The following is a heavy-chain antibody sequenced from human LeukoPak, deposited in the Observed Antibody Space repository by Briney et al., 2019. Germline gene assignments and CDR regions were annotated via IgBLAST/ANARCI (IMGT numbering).Heavy chain of an antibody. J-gene: IGHJ4*02. D-gene: IGHD1-26*01. CDR3: ARDDGGSYGYYDY. Sequence: GGSLRLSCAASGFTVSSNYMSWVRQAPGKGLEWVSVIYSGGSTYYADSVKGRFTISRDNSKNTLYLQMNSLRAEDTAVYYCARDDGGSYGYYDYWGQGTLVTVSS. CDR1: GFTVSSNY. V-gene: IGHV3-53*01. CDR2: IYSGGST.